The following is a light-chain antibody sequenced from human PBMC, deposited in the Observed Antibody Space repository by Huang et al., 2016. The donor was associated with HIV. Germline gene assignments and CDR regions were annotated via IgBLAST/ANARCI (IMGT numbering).Light chain of an antibody. CDR2: AAS. V-gene: IGKV3-20*01. J-gene: IGKJ2*01. CDR1: QRVYSNY. Sequence: IVLTQSPGALALSPGEGATLACRASQRVYSNYLAWYQQKPGQAPRLLMYAASSRAAGIPDMFSGSGSGTDFTLTISRLEPEDVALYYCHQYGSSPQTFGQGTKLDIK. CDR3: HQYGSSPQT.